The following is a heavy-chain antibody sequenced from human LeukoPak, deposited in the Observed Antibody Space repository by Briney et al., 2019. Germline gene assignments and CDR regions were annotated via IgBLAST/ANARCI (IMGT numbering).Heavy chain of an antibody. CDR1: GFTFSSYA. J-gene: IGHJ4*02. V-gene: IGHV3-30*14. CDR2: ISYDGSNK. CDR3: ARDGQTGGFDY. Sequence: GGSLRLSCAASGFTFSSYAMHWVRQAPGKGLEWVAVISYDGSNKYYADSVKGRFTISRDNSKNTLYLQMNSLRAEDTAVYYCARDGQTGGFDYWGQGTLVTVSS. D-gene: IGHD7-27*01.